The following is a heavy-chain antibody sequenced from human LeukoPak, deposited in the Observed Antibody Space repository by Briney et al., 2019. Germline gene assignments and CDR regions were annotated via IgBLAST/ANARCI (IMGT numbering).Heavy chain of an antibody. J-gene: IGHJ6*03. D-gene: IGHD2-2*01. Sequence: ASVKVSCKASGYTFTSYGISWVRQAPGQGLEWMGWISAYNGNTNYAQKLQGRVTMTTDTSTSTAYMELRSLRSDDTAVYYCARDHTSAVYYYYYMDVWGRGTTVTVSS. V-gene: IGHV1-18*01. CDR3: ARDHTSAVYYYYYMDV. CDR2: ISAYNGNT. CDR1: GYTFTSYG.